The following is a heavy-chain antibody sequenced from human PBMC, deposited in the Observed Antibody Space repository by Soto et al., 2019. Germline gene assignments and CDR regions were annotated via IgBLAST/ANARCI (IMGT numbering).Heavy chain of an antibody. Sequence: GVSLRLSRAASGFTFSSYGMPWLSQAPGKGLEWVAVIWYDGSNKYYADSVKGRFTISRDNSKNTLYLQMNSLRAEDTAVYYCARGSKWYYDFPWGMEVWGQGTTVTVSS. D-gene: IGHD3-3*01. CDR1: GFTFSSYG. J-gene: IGHJ6*02. V-gene: IGHV3-33*01. CDR3: ARGSKWYYDFPWGMEV. CDR2: IWYDGSNK.